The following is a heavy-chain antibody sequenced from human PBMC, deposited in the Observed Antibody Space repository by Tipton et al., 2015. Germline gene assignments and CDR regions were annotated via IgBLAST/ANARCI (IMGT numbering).Heavy chain of an antibody. CDR3: AKDRGDGYNYLGAGFDY. D-gene: IGHD5-24*01. CDR1: GFTFSSYA. Sequence: SLRLSCAASGFTFSSYAMSWVRQAPGKGLEWVSAISGGGDRTFYADSVKGRFTISRDSSKNTLYLQMNSLRAEDTAVYYCAKDRGDGYNYLGAGFDYWGQGTLVTVSS. CDR2: ISGGGDRT. V-gene: IGHV3-23*01. J-gene: IGHJ4*02.